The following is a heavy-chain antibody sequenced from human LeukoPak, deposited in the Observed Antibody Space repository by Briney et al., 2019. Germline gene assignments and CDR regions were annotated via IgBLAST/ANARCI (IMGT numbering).Heavy chain of an antibody. CDR2: IRYDGSNK. V-gene: IGHV3-30*02. J-gene: IGHJ4*02. CDR3: AQGQAIFGVVRGFDY. D-gene: IGHD3-3*01. CDR1: GFTFTSYG. Sequence: GGSLRLSCAASGFTFTSYGMYWVRQAPGKGLEWLAFIRYDGSNKYYADSVKGRFTISRDNSKNTLYLQMNSLRAEDTAVYYCAQGQAIFGVVRGFDYWGQGTLVPVSS.